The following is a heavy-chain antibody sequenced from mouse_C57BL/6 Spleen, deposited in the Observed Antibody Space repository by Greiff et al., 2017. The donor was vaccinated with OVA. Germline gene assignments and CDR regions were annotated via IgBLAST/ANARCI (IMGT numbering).Heavy chain of an antibody. Sequence: EVQRVESGGGLVQPKGSLKLSCAASGFSFNTYAMNWVRQAPGKGLEWVARIRSKSNNYATYYADSVKDRFTISRDDSESMLYLQMNNLKTEDTAMYYCVRDYGGYFDVWGTGTTVTVSS. J-gene: IGHJ1*03. CDR3: VRDYGGYFDV. D-gene: IGHD2-4*01. CDR1: GFSFNTYA. V-gene: IGHV10-1*01. CDR2: IRSKSNNYAT.